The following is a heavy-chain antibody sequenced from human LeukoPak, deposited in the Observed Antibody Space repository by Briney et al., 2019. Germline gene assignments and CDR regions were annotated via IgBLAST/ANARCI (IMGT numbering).Heavy chain of an antibody. Sequence: SETLSLTCTVSGGSISSYYWSWIRQPAGKGLEWIGRIYTSGSTNYNPSLKSRVTMSVDTSKNQFSLKLSSVTAADTAVYYCARVVGSRWYEREDDAFDIWGQGTMVTVSS. CDR2: IYTSGST. CDR1: GGSISSYY. J-gene: IGHJ3*02. CDR3: ARVVGSRWYEREDDAFDI. D-gene: IGHD6-13*01. V-gene: IGHV4-4*07.